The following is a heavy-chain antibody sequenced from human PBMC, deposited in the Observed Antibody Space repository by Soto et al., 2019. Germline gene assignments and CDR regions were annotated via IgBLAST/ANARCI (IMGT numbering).Heavy chain of an antibody. V-gene: IGHV1-3*01. CDR3: ARGASPLIDY. D-gene: IGHD1-26*01. J-gene: IGHJ4*02. Sequence: ASVKVSCKASGDTFTSYAMHWVRQAPGQRLEWMGWINAGNGNTKYSQKFQGRVTITRDTSASTAYMEVSSLRSEDTAVYYCARGASPLIDYWGQGTLVTVSS. CDR2: INAGNGNT. CDR1: GDTFTSYA.